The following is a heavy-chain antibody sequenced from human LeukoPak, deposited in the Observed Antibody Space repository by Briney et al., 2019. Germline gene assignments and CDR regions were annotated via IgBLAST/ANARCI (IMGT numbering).Heavy chain of an antibody. CDR1: GGSFSGYY. CDR3: ARGLSDPDV. J-gene: IGHJ6*04. Sequence: SETLSLTCTVYGGSFSGYYWNWIRQPPGKGLEWIGEINHSGSTNYNPSLKSRVTISVDTSKNQFSLKLSSVTAADTAVYYCARGLSDPDVWGKGTTVTVSS. CDR2: INHSGST. V-gene: IGHV4-34*01.